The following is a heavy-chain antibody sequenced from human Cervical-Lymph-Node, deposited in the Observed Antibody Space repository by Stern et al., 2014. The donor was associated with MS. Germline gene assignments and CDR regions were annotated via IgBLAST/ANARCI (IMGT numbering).Heavy chain of an antibody. D-gene: IGHD2-2*02. J-gene: IGHJ4*02. V-gene: IGHV3-30*18. CDR1: GFTFTTSG. CDR3: ANAAALSCRSPSCYKAFEY. Sequence: VQLVESGGGVVQPGGSLRLSCVVSGFTFTTSGMHWVRQAPGKGLDWVAVISYDGSSQDCGDSVKRRFTISRDNSKNTVYLQMNSLRPEDTAVYYCANAAALSCRSPSCYKAFEYWGQGILVTVSS. CDR2: ISYDGSSQ.